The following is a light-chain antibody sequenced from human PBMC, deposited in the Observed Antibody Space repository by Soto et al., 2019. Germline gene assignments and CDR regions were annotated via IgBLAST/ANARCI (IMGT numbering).Light chain of an antibody. CDR1: QSVSSSY. CDR3: QQYDSSPKT. J-gene: IGKJ1*01. V-gene: IGKV3-20*01. Sequence: EIVLTQSPGTLSLSPGERATLSCRASQSVSSSYLAWYQQKPGQAPRLXIYGASSRATGIPDRFSGTGSGTDFTLTISRLEPEDFAVYYCQQYDSSPKTFGQGTNVDIK. CDR2: GAS.